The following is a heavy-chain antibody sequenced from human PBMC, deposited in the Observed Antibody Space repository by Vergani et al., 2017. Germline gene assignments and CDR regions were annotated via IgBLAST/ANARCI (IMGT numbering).Heavy chain of an antibody. CDR1: GGSISNRGYY. CDR3: ARVVYCSGGSCYSESGWFDP. Sequence: QVQLQESGPGLVKPSQTLSLTCTVSGGSISNRGYYWSWTRQHPGKGLDWIGYVYYSGSTYYTPSLKSLVTISVDTSKNQFSLKLSSVTAADTAVYYCARVVYCSGGSCYSESGWFDPWGQGTLVTVSS. J-gene: IGHJ5*02. CDR2: VYYSGST. V-gene: IGHV4-31*01. D-gene: IGHD2-15*01.